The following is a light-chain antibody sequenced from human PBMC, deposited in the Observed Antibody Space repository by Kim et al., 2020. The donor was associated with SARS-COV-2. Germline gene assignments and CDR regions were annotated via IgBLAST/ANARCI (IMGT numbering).Light chain of an antibody. V-gene: IGKV1D-16*01. CDR1: QGISTS. J-gene: IGKJ1*01. CDR2: GAS. Sequence: SASVGDTVTITCRASQGISTSLAWYQQKPEKAPKSLLYGASSLQSGVPSRFSGSGSGTDFTLTISSLQPEDFATYYCQQYSTYPRTFGQGTKVEI. CDR3: QQYSTYPRT.